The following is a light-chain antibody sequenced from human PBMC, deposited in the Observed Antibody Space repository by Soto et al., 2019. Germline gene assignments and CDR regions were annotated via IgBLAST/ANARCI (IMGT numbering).Light chain of an antibody. Sequence: DIQMTQSPSSLSASVGDRVTITCRASQGISNYLVWYQQKPGKVPKLLIYASSTLQSGVPSRFSGSGSGTDFTLTISSLQPEDVANYYCQNYNGAPWTFGQGTKVEIK. CDR2: ASS. CDR3: QNYNGAPWT. CDR1: QGISNY. V-gene: IGKV1-27*01. J-gene: IGKJ1*01.